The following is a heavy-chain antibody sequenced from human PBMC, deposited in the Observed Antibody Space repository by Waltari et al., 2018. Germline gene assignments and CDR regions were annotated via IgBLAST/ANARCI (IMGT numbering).Heavy chain of an antibody. CDR2: IRYNGIDK. CDR3: GIDVSGPIDY. J-gene: IGHJ4*02. V-gene: IGHV3-30*02. D-gene: IGHD1-26*01. CDR1: GFTFTTYG. Sequence: QVQLVESGGGVVQPGESLRLSCTASGFTFTTYGMHWVRQAPGKGLEWLAFIRYNGIDKYYADSVGGRFTISREISKNAVYLQMNSLRADDTAVYYCGIDVSGPIDYWGQGTLVTVSS.